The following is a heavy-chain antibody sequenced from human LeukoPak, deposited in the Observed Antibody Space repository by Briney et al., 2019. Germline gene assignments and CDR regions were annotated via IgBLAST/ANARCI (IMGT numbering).Heavy chain of an antibody. D-gene: IGHD1-26*01. CDR2: IRSKANSYAT. CDR1: GFTFSGSA. J-gene: IGHJ6*02. V-gene: IGHV3-73*01. Sequence: GGSLRLSCAASGFTFSGSAIHWVRQASGKGLEWVGRIRSKANSYATAYAASVKGRFTISRDDSKNTAYLQMNSLKTEDTAVYYCTRIMGATDYYYYYAMDVWGQGTTVTVSS. CDR3: TRIMGATDYYYYYAMDV.